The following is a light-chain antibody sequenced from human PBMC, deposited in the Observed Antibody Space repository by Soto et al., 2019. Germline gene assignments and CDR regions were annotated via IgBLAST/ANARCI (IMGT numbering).Light chain of an antibody. Sequence: ALTQPASVSGSPGQSITISCTGTSSDIGDYNYVSWYQQRPEKAPELMIYGVNNRPPGVSNRFSGSKSGNTASLTISGLQAEDEADYYCSSYTSSITYVFGTGTKLTVL. CDR2: GVN. V-gene: IGLV2-14*01. J-gene: IGLJ1*01. CDR3: SSYTSSITYV. CDR1: SSDIGDYNY.